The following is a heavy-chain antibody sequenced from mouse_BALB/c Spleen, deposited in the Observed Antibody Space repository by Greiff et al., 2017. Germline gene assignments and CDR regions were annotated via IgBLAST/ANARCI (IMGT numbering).Heavy chain of an antibody. J-gene: IGHJ4*01. CDR3: ARGPPDYARYYYAMDY. CDR1: GFTFSSYA. D-gene: IGHD2-4*01. CDR2: ISSGGST. Sequence: EVQVVESGGGLVKPGGSLKLSCAASGFTFSSYAMSWVRQTPEKRLEWVASISSGGSTYYPDSVKGRFTISRDNARNILYLQMSSLRSEDTAMYYCARGPPDYARYYYAMDYWGQGTSVTVSS. V-gene: IGHV5-6-5*01.